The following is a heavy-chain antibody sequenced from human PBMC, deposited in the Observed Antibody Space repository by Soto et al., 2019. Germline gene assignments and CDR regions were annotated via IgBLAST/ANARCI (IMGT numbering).Heavy chain of an antibody. V-gene: IGHV3-23*01. Sequence: VQLLESGGGMVQPGGSLRLSCAASGFTFRNFVMSWVRQAPGKGLEWVSAIRATGGQTFYADSVKGRFTISRDNSKNMLYLQINGLRDEDTALYFCAQDRGWGVVSPSHDYWGQGTLVTVSS. J-gene: IGHJ4*02. CDR1: GFTFRNFV. D-gene: IGHD2-21*01. CDR3: AQDRGWGVVSPSHDY. CDR2: IRATGGQT.